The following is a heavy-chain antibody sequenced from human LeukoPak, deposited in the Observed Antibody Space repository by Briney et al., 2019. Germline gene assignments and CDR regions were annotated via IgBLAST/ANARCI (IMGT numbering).Heavy chain of an antibody. Sequence: ASVKVSCKASGYTFTGYYVHWVRQAPGQGLEWMGWINPNSGGTNYAQKFQGRVTMTRDTSISTAYMELSRLRSDDTAVYYCAREDDILPRRYGMDVWGQGTTVTVSS. J-gene: IGHJ6*02. V-gene: IGHV1-2*02. CDR3: AREDDILPRRYGMDV. CDR1: GYTFTGYY. D-gene: IGHD3-9*01. CDR2: INPNSGGT.